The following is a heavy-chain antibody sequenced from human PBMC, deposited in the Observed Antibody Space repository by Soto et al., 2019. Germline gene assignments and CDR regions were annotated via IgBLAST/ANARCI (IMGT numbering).Heavy chain of an antibody. D-gene: IGHD5-12*01. CDR2: IKDGGYT. Sequence: QVQLQQWGAGLLKPSETLSLNCAVNGGSLSGYYWSWIRQPPGKGLEWIGEIKDGGYTNYSPSLKSRATISSDTSNNQFSLRLISVTAADTGVYYCAKGQEGVVATHWDQGALVTVSS. J-gene: IGHJ4*02. V-gene: IGHV4-34*01. CDR1: GGSLSGYY. CDR3: AKGQEGVVATH.